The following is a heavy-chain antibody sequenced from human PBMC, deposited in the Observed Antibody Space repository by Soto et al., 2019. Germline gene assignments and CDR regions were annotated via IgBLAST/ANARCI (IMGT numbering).Heavy chain of an antibody. CDR2: INHSGST. J-gene: IGHJ6*02. Sequence: SETLSLTCAVYGGSFSGYYWSWIRQPPGKGLEWIGEINHSGSTNYNPSLKSRVTISVDTSKNQFSLKLSSVTAADTAVYYCARRRDVRGYSYGYEYYYYGVDVWCQGTTVTVSS. V-gene: IGHV4-34*01. D-gene: IGHD5-18*01. CDR1: GGSFSGYY. CDR3: ARRRDVRGYSYGYEYYYYGVDV.